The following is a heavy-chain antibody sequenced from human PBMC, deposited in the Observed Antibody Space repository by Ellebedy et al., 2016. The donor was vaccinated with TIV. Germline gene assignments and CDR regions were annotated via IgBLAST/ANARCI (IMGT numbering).Heavy chain of an antibody. CDR2: AYYNGST. CDR3: ARTFFDLSSWYSDFYYGMDV. CDR1: GGYISSNF. V-gene: IGHV4-59*08. D-gene: IGHD6-13*01. J-gene: IGHJ6*02. Sequence: PSETLSLTCSVSGGYISSNFWGWIRQPPGKGLEWIGYAYYNGSTNYNPSLKSRVTISVDTSKNQFSLRLSSVTAADTAVYYCARTFFDLSSWYSDFYYGMDVWGRGTMVTVSS.